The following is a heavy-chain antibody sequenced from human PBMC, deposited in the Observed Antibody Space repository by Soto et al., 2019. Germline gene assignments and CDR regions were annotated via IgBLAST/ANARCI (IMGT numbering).Heavy chain of an antibody. CDR1: GYTSHSYC. J-gene: IGHJ5*01. CDR2: INPGGCST. CDR3: ARCPRHSNVLSRYTCFHS. V-gene: IGHV1-46*02. Sequence: AXLSCIASGYTSHSYCVRWVAQAPRRRLEWMGIINPGGCSTSYAQKFQGRVTMTRDTSTSTVYMELSSLRSEDTAVYYCARCPRHSNVLSRYTCFHSSGQGTLLTLSS.